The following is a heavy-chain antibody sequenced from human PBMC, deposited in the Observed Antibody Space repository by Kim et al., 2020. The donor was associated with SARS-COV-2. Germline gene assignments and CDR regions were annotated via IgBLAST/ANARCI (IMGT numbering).Heavy chain of an antibody. CDR2: INPNSGGT. CDR1: GYTFTGYY. Sequence: ASVKVSCKASGYTFTGYYMHWVRQAPGQGLEWMGWINPNSGGTNYAQKFQGRVTMTRDTSISTAYMELSRLRSDDTAVYYCARVSDPGQRFNDAFDIWGQGTMVTVSS. CDR3: ARVSDPGQRFNDAFDI. D-gene: IGHD1-26*01. V-gene: IGHV1-2*02. J-gene: IGHJ3*02.